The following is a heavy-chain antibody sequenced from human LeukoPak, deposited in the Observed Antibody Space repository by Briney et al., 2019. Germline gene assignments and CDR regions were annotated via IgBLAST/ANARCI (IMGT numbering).Heavy chain of an antibody. CDR2: ISSSGTI. CDR1: GFTFSAYS. V-gene: IGHV3-48*02. Sequence: GGSLRLSCAASGFTFSAYSMNLVRQAPGKGLEWVSYISSSGTIHYADSVKGRFTISRDNVKKSVYLQMNSLRDEDTAVYYCVRDPDALDYWGQGTLVTVSS. J-gene: IGHJ4*02. CDR3: VRDPDALDY.